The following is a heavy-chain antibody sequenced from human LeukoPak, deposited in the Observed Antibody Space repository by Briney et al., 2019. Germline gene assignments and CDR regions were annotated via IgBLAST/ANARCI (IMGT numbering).Heavy chain of an antibody. Sequence: GGSLRLSCAASGFTVSSNYMSWVRQAPGKGLEWVAVIWYDGSNKYYADSVKGRFTISRDNSKNTLYLQMNSLRAEDTAVYYCARGLHRGALPSAFDIWGQGTMVTVSS. D-gene: IGHD4-11*01. J-gene: IGHJ3*02. CDR3: ARGLHRGALPSAFDI. CDR1: GFTVSSNY. CDR2: IWYDGSNK. V-gene: IGHV3-33*08.